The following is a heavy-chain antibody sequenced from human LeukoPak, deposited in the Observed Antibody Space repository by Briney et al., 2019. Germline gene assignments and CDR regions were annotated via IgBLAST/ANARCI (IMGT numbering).Heavy chain of an antibody. CDR2: INHSGST. D-gene: IGHD3-10*01. Sequence: SETLSLTCTVSGGSISSYYWSWIRQPPGKGLEWIGEINHSGSTNYNPSLKSRVTISVDTSKNQFSLKLSSVTAADTAVYYCARRRTSTMVREQTPNWFDPWGQGTLVTVSS. V-gene: IGHV4-34*01. J-gene: IGHJ5*02. CDR1: GGSISSYY. CDR3: ARRRTSTMVREQTPNWFDP.